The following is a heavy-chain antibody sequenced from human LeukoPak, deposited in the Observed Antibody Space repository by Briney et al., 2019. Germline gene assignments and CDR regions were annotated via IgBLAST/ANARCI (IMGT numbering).Heavy chain of an antibody. J-gene: IGHJ3*02. CDR2: ISSSSSYI. CDR3: ARVSADDAFDI. V-gene: IGHV3-21*01. CDR1: GFTFSTYS. Sequence: PGGSLRLSCAASGFTFSTYSMNWVRQAPGKGLEWVSSISSSSSYIYYADSVKGRFTISRDNAKNSLYLQMNSLRAEDTAVYYCARVSADDAFDIWGQGTMVTVSS.